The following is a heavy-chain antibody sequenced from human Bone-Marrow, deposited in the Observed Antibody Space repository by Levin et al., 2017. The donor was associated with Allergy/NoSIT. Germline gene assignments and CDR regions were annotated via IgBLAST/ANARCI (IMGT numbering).Heavy chain of an antibody. D-gene: IGHD2-8*02. V-gene: IGHV3-23*01. J-gene: IGHJ3*01. Sequence: GESLKISCAASGFTFSTYAMTWVRQAPGKGLEWVSSISASDGRTYYADSVKGRFTISRDNSKNTLFLQMNSLRAEDTALYYCAKDILYCTVPDCQPQGTFDVWGQGTMVTVSS. CDR1: GFTFSTYA. CDR3: AKDILYCTVPDCQPQGTFDV. CDR2: ISASDGRT.